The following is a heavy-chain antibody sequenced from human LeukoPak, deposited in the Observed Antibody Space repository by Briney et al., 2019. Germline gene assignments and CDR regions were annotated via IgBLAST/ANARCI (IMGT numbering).Heavy chain of an antibody. CDR2: ITSSRIYI. J-gene: IGHJ4*02. D-gene: IGHD2-21*02. Sequence: GGSLRLSCAASGFTFSTYSMNWVRQAPGKGLEWVSSITSSRIYIYYADSVKGRFTISRDNAKNSLYLQMNSLRAEDTAVYYCARDGSRGNLVTAPDFWGQGTLVTVSS. CDR1: GFTFSTYS. V-gene: IGHV3-21*01. CDR3: ARDGSRGNLVTAPDF.